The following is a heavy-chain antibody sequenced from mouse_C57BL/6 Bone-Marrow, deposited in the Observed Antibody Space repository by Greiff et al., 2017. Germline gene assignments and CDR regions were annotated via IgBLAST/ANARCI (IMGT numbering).Heavy chain of an antibody. CDR2: ISSGGSYT. CDR1: GFTFSSYG. CDR3: ERHGGRVDY. V-gene: IGHV5-6*01. J-gene: IGHJ2*01. Sequence: EVQVVESGGDLVKPGGSLKLSCAASGFTFSSYGMSWVRQTPDKRLEWVATISSGGSYTYYPDSVKGRFTISRDNAKNTLYLQLSSLKSEDTAMYYCERHGGRVDYWGQGPTLSVSS.